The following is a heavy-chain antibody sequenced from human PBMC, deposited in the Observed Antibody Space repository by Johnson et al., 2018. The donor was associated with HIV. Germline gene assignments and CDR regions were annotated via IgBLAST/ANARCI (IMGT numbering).Heavy chain of an antibody. D-gene: IGHD2-21*02. CDR1: GFTFSSYW. CDR2: IKQDGSEK. J-gene: IGHJ3*02. CDR3: ARDRSKLLYPFDAFDI. V-gene: IGHV3-7*01. Sequence: VLLVESGGGLVQPGGSLILSCAASGFTFSSYWMSWVRQAPGKGLEWVANIKQDGSEKYYVDSVKGRFTISRDNAKNSLYLQMNSLRAEDTAVFYCARDRSKLLYPFDAFDIWGQGTMVTISS.